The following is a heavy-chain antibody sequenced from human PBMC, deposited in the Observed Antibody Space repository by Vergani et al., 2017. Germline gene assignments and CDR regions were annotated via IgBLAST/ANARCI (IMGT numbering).Heavy chain of an antibody. V-gene: IGHV3-9*01. CDR3: AKDISYSGSYSPFDY. J-gene: IGHJ4*02. D-gene: IGHD1-26*01. CDR2: ISWNSGSI. Sequence: VQLVESGGGVVQPGGSLRLSCAASGFTFDDYAMHWVRQAPGKGLEWVSGISWNSGSIGYADSVKGRFTISRDNAKNSLYLQMNSLRAEDTALYYCAKDISYSGSYSPFDYWGQGTLVTVSS. CDR1: GFTFDDYA.